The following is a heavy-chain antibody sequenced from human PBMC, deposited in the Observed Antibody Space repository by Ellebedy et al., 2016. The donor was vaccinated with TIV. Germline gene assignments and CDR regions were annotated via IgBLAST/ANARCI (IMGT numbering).Heavy chain of an antibody. D-gene: IGHD1/OR15-1a*01. V-gene: IGHV3-7*04. Sequence: GESLKISCAASGFTFTTFWMSWVRQAPGKGLEWVGNINQDGSEKCYGDSVKGRFTISRDNAKNSVYLQMNRLRAEDTAVYYCARENWYNDYWGQGTLVTGSS. CDR1: GFTFTTFW. CDR2: INQDGSEK. J-gene: IGHJ4*02. CDR3: ARENWYNDY.